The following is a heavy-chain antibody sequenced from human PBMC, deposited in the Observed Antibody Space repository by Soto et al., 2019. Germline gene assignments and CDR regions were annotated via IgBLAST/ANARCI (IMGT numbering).Heavy chain of an antibody. Sequence: GGSLRLSCAASGFTFTKAWMNWVRQAPGKGLEWVGRIQSRTDGGTTEYAAPVKGRFTISRDDSKNTLYLQMNRLKTEDTAVYYCTSAYYDILTGRENAFDVWGQGTMVTVSS. CDR1: GFTFTKAW. V-gene: IGHV3-15*07. CDR2: IQSRTDGGTT. CDR3: TSAYYDILTGRENAFDV. J-gene: IGHJ3*01. D-gene: IGHD3-9*01.